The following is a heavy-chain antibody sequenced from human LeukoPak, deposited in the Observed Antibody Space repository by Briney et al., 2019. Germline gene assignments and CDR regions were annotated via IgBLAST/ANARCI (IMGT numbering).Heavy chain of an antibody. D-gene: IGHD2-15*01. J-gene: IGHJ4*02. CDR1: GFTFSAYA. V-gene: IGHV3-23*01. CDR3: AKESLLSYDFDN. Sequence: GGSLRLSCEASGFTFSAYAMTWVRQAPGKGLEWVSSIGSDNKPHYSESVKGRFAISRDNSKNTLYLQMNSLRADDTAVYYCAKESLLSYDFDNWGQGTLVTVSS. CDR2: IGSDNKP.